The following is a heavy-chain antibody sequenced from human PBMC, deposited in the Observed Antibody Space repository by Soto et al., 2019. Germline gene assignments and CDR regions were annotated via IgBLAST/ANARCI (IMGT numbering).Heavy chain of an antibody. V-gene: IGHV4-59*01. CDR3: ARGRSGSYAFDY. Sequence: XXTLSLTCTVSCGSIISYYWSGIRQPPGKGLEWIGYXYYSAXTHYSHHLKRXXTISLDTXXNQFYLKLTSVTPADTAVYFCARGRSGSYAFDYWGLGTVVTASS. CDR1: CGSIISYY. J-gene: IGHJ4*02. D-gene: IGHD1-26*01. CDR2: XYYSAXT.